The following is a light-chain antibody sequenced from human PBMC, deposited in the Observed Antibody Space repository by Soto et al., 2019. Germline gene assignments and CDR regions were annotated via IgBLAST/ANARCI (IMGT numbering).Light chain of an antibody. V-gene: IGKV3-20*01. CDR3: QQYADSSGFT. J-gene: IGKJ3*01. CDR1: QSVNSAF. Sequence: EVVLTQSPGTLSLSPGDRATLSCRASQSVNSAFLNWFQQKSGQPPRLLIYGASSRATGIPDRFNGSGSGTNFTLIINRLEPEDFAVYYCQQYADSSGFTFGPGTKVDIK. CDR2: GAS.